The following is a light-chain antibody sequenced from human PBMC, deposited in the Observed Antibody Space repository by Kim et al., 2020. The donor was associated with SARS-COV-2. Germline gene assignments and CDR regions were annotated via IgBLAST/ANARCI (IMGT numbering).Light chain of an antibody. CDR2: GDD. J-gene: IGLJ3*02. CDR1: SGSIASKY. CDR3: QSYENENHGV. Sequence: KTVRRSGNRSSGSIASKYVPGYQRRPGSAPTTLIYGDDQRPSGVPDRFSASIDTSSDSASLIISGLKTEAEADYFCQSYENENHGVFGGGTQLTVL. V-gene: IGLV6-57*03.